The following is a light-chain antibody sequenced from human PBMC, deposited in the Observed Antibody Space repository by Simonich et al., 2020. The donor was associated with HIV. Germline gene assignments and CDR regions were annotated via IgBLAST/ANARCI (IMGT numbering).Light chain of an antibody. Sequence: EIVLTQSPATLSLSPGERATLSCRASPSVSSYLAWYQQKPGQAPRLLIYDASNRATGIPARFSGSGSGTDFTLTISSLEPEDFAVYYCQQYGSSLWTFVQGTKVEIK. CDR3: QQYGSSLWT. V-gene: IGKV3-11*01. CDR2: DAS. CDR1: PSVSSY. J-gene: IGKJ1*01.